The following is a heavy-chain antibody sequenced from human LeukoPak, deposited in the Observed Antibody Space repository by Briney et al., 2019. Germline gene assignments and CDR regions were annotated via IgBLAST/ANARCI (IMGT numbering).Heavy chain of an antibody. CDR1: GGSISSYH. J-gene: IGHJ4*02. D-gene: IGHD6-13*01. CDR2: IYYTGNT. CDR3: ARGEYSSTWYINYYFDY. V-gene: IGHV4-59*01. Sequence: PSETLSLTCTVSGGSISSYHWSWIRQPPGKGLEWLGCIYYTGNTKYNPSLETRVTISVDTSKNQFSLKLTSVTAADTAVYYCARGEYSSTWYINYYFDYWGQGTLVTVSS.